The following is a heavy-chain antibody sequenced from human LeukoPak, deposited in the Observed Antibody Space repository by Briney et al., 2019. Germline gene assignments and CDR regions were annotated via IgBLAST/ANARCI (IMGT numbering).Heavy chain of an antibody. D-gene: IGHD4-17*01. Sequence: ASVKVSCKASGYTFTSYDINWVRQATGQGLEWMGWMNPNSGNTGYAQKFQGRATMTRNTSISTAYMELSSLRSEDTAVYYCARGRRGTTVTTFRLGHVFDYWGQGTLVTVSS. V-gene: IGHV1-8*01. J-gene: IGHJ4*02. CDR3: ARGRRGTTVTTFRLGHVFDY. CDR1: GYTFTSYD. CDR2: MNPNSGNT.